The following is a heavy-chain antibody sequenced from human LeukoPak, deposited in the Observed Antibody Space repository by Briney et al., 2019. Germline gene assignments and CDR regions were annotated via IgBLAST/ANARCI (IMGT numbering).Heavy chain of an antibody. V-gene: IGHV4-39*01. CDR3: ARHAPTTVTTLFDY. D-gene: IGHD4-11*01. CDR2: IYYSGST. CDR1: GGSISSSSYY. Sequence: PSETLFLTCTVSGGSISSSSYYWGWIRQPPGKGLEWIGSIYYSGSTYYNPSLKSRVTISVDTSKNQFSLKLSSVTAADTAVYYCARHAPTTVTTLFDYWGQGTLVTVSS. J-gene: IGHJ4*02.